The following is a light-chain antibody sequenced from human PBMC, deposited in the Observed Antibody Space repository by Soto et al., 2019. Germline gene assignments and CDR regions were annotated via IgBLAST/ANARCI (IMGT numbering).Light chain of an antibody. V-gene: IGKV1-5*03. J-gene: IGKJ2*01. CDR1: QSISIW. CDR3: QKYNSPPYA. CDR2: KAS. Sequence: DIQMTQSPSTLSASVGDRVTITCRASQSISIWLAWYQQKPGKVPSLLIYKASSLQTGVSPRFSGSGSGTEFTITISSLQPDDFSTYYCQKYNSPPYAFGQGTTLEIK.